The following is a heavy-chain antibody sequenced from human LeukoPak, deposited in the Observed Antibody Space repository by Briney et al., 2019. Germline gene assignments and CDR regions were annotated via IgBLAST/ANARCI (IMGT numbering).Heavy chain of an antibody. CDR2: ISGSGGNT. V-gene: IGHV3-23*01. J-gene: IGHJ6*03. Sequence: GGSLRLSCAASGFTFSSNAMTWVRQAPGKGLEWASGISGSGGNTYYAGSVKGRFTISRDNSKNTLYVQMNSLRAEDTAVYYCARGSSGSTYYYMDVWGKGTTVTVSS. CDR3: ARGSSGSTYYYMDV. D-gene: IGHD3-22*01. CDR1: GFTFSSNA.